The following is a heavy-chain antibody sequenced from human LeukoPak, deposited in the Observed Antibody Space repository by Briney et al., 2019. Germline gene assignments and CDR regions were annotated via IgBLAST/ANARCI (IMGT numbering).Heavy chain of an antibody. J-gene: IGHJ4*02. CDR1: GGSISSLTYY. Sequence: SETLSLTCTVSGGSISSLTYYWSCIRQPAGKGLDWIGRINTSGSTNYNPSLKSRVTISVDTSKNQFSLRLSSVTAADTAVYYCARLGMGAPYYFDHWGQGILVTVSS. V-gene: IGHV4-61*02. D-gene: IGHD1-26*01. CDR2: INTSGST. CDR3: ARLGMGAPYYFDH.